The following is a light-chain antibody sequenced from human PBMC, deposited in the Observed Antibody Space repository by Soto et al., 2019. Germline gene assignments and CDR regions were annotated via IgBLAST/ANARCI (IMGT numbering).Light chain of an antibody. CDR3: HQYGSSPTT. CDR1: QSVSNNY. CDR2: GAS. V-gene: IGKV3-20*01. J-gene: IGKJ1*01. Sequence: EILLTQSPGTLSLSPGERATLSFRASQSVSNNYLAWYQQKPGQAPRLLIYGASNRATGIPDRFSGSGSGTDFTLTISRLEPEDFAVYYCHQYGSSPTTLGQGTKVDIK.